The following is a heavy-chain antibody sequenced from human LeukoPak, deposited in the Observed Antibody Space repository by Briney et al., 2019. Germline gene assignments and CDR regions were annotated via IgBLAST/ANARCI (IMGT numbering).Heavy chain of an antibody. D-gene: IGHD3-10*01. CDR2: IYYSGST. V-gene: IGHV4-59*12. J-gene: IGHJ6*03. CDR1: GGSISSYY. CDR3: ARDRGWFGTFDYYYYYMDV. Sequence: SETLSLTCTVSGGSISSYYWSWIRQPPGKGLEWIGYIYYSGSTNYNPSLKSRVTISVDTSKNQFSLKLSSVTAADTAVYYCARDRGWFGTFDYYYYYMDVWGKGTTVTISS.